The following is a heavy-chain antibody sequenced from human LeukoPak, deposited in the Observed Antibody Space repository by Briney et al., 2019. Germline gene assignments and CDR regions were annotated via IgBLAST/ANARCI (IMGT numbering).Heavy chain of an antibody. D-gene: IGHD6-6*01. CDR2: ISGSGGST. J-gene: IGHJ4*02. CDR1: GFTFSSYE. Sequence: GGSLRLSCAASGFTFSSYEMNWVRQAPGKGLEWVSAISGSGGSTYYADSVKGRFTISRDNSKNTLYLQMNSLRAEDTAVYYCVGSSSRTYYFDYWGQGTLVTVSS. CDR3: VGSSSRTYYFDY. V-gene: IGHV3-23*01.